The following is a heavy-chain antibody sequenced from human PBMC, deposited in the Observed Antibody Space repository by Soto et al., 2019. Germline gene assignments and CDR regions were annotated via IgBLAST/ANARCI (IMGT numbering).Heavy chain of an antibody. J-gene: IGHJ4*02. CDR1: GDSISSSKW. CDR2: IYHSGST. D-gene: IGHD6-13*01. Sequence: SETLSLTCAVSGDSISSSKWWSWVRQPPGKGLEWIGEIYHSGSTNYNPSLKSRVIISVDKSRNQFSLKLSSVTDADTAVYYCARGERQQQRDYWGQGTLVTVSS. V-gene: IGHV4-4*02. CDR3: ARGERQQQRDY.